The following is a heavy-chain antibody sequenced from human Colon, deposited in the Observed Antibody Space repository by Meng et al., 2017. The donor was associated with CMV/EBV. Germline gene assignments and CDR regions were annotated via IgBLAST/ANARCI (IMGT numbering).Heavy chain of an antibody. J-gene: IGHJ6*02. Sequence: SETLSLTCTVSGGSISSYYWSWIRQAPGKGLEWIGCIYYSGSTNYNPSLKSRVSISVDTSKRQLSLRLSSVTAADTGVYYCARALSHYYYGRDVWGQGTTVTVSS. V-gene: IGHV4-59*01. CDR1: GGSISSYY. CDR3: ARALSHYYYGRDV. CDR2: IYYSGST.